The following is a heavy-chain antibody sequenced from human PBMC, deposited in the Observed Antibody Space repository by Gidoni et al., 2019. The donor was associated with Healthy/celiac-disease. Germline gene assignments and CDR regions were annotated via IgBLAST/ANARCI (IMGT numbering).Heavy chain of an antibody. J-gene: IGHJ4*02. D-gene: IGHD2-2*01. CDR2: IYHSGST. CDR1: GYSISSGYY. V-gene: IGHV4-38-2*02. CDR3: ARCPSRDYIDY. Sequence: QVQLQESGPGLVKPSETLSLTCTVSGYSISSGYYWGWIRQPPGKGLEWIGSIYHSGSTYYNPSLKSRVTISVDTSKNQFSLKLSSVTAADTAVYYCARCPSRDYIDYWGQGTLVTVSS.